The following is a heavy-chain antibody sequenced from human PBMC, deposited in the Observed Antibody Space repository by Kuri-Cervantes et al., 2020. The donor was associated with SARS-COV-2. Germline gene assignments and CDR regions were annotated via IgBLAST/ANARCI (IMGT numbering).Heavy chain of an antibody. CDR1: GFTFSYYW. V-gene: IGHV3-7*04. Sequence: GESLKISFAAAGFTFSYYWMSWVRQAPGKGLEWVANINQDGSEKYYVGSVKGRFTLSRDNAKNSLYLQMNSLRAEDTAVYYCARDGWGSTSHNWFDPWGQGTLVTVSS. D-gene: IGHD2-2*01. J-gene: IGHJ5*02. CDR3: ARDGWGSTSHNWFDP. CDR2: INQDGSEK.